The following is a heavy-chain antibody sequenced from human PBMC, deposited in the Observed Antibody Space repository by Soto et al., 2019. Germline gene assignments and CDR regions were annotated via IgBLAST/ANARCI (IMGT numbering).Heavy chain of an antibody. J-gene: IGHJ6*03. V-gene: IGHV3-30*18. CDR3: AKDSRRWFGENYYYYYYMDV. Sequence: GGSLRLSCAASGFTFSSYGMHWVRQAPGKGLEWVAVISYDGSNKYYADSVKGRFTISRDNSKNTLYLQMNSLRAEDTAVYYCAKDSRRWFGENYYYYYYMDVWGKGTTVTVSS. CDR1: GFTFSSYG. CDR2: ISYDGSNK. D-gene: IGHD3-10*01.